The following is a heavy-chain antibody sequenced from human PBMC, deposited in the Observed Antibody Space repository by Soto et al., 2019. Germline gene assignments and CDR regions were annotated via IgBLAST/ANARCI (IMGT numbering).Heavy chain of an antibody. V-gene: IGHV3-48*03. CDR1: GFTFSSYE. CDR2: ISSSGSTI. CDR3: ARNGPSYCGGDCPYY. Sequence: PGGSLRLSCAASGFTFSSYETNWVRQAPGKGLEWVSYISSSGSTIYYADSVKGRFTISRDNAKNSLYLQMNSLRAEDTAVYYCARNGPSYCGGDCPYYWGQGTMVTVYS. D-gene: IGHD2-21*02. J-gene: IGHJ4*02.